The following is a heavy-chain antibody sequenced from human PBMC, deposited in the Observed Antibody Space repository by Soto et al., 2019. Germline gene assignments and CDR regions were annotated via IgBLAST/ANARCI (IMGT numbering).Heavy chain of an antibody. V-gene: IGHV4-59*01. CDR2: IYYSGST. CDR3: ARDRRGVKNESYYYYGMDV. J-gene: IGHJ6*02. CDR1: GGSISSYY. Sequence: SETLSLTCTVSGGSISSYYWSWIRQPPGKGLEWIGYIYYSGSTNYNPSLKSRVTISVDTSKNQFSLKLSSVTAADTAVYYCARDRRGVKNESYYYYGMDVWGQGTTVTVSS. D-gene: IGHD2-8*01.